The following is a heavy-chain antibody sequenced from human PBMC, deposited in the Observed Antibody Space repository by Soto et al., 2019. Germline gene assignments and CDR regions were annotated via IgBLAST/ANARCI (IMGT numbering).Heavy chain of an antibody. Sequence: QVQLQESGPGLVKPSETLSLTCTVSGGSVSSGSYYWSWIRQPPGKGLEWIGYIYYSGSTNYNPSLKSRVTISVDTSKNPFSLKLSSVTAAEPAVYYCAGGGGSIAVAGLIDYWGQGTLVTVSS. CDR3: AGGGGSIAVAGLIDY. CDR2: IYYSGST. D-gene: IGHD6-19*01. CDR1: GGSVSSGSYY. V-gene: IGHV4-61*01. J-gene: IGHJ4*02.